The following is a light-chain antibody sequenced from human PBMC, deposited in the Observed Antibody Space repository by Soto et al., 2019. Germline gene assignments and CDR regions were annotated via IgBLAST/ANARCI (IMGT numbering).Light chain of an antibody. CDR2: GAS. Sequence: EIVLTQSPGTLSLSPGERATLSCRASQSVSSSYLAWYQQKPGQAPRLPIYGASSRDTGSPDRFSGSGSGTDFTLTISRLEPEDFAVYYCQQYGSSPMYTFGQGTKLEIK. J-gene: IGKJ2*01. CDR3: QQYGSSPMYT. V-gene: IGKV3-20*01. CDR1: QSVSSSY.